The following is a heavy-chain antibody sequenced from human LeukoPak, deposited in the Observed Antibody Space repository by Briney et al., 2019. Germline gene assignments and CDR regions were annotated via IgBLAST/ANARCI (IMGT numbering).Heavy chain of an antibody. D-gene: IGHD5-18*01. CDR2: INAGNGNT. Sequence: ASVKVSCKASGYTFTSYAMHWVRQAPGQRLEWMGWINAGNGNTKYSQKFQGRVTITRDTSASTAYMELSSLRSEDTAVYYCARTSDTAMVQYYYGMDVWGQGTTVTVSS. CDR3: ARTSDTAMVQYYYGMDV. J-gene: IGHJ6*02. V-gene: IGHV1-3*01. CDR1: GYTFTSYA.